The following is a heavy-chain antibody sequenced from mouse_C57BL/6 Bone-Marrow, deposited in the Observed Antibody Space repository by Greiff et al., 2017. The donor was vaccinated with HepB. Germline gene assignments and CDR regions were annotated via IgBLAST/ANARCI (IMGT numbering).Heavy chain of an antibody. V-gene: IGHV5-17*02. J-gene: IGHJ2*03. CDR1: GFTFSSFG. CDR2: ISNGGNTI. CDR3: GRGDF. Sequence: EVKLMESGGGLVQPGGSLKLSCAASGFTFSSFGMHWVRQAPEKGLECVAFISNGGNTIYYADTLKGRFTVSRDKPRNTMFLQLTSLSSEDTAIYCCGRGDFWGQGTSLRVNS.